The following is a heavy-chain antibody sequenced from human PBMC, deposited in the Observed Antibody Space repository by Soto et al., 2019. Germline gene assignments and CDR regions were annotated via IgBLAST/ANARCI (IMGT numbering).Heavy chain of an antibody. V-gene: IGHV3-30-3*01. CDR1: GFTFSSYA. Sequence: QVQLVESGGGVVQPGRSLRLSCAASGFTFSSYAMHWVRQAPGKGLEWVAVISYDGSNKYYADSVKGRFTISRDNSKNPLYLQMNSLRAEDTAVYYCATPRVGATMGRDYWGQGTLVTVSS. CDR2: ISYDGSNK. D-gene: IGHD1-26*01. J-gene: IGHJ4*02. CDR3: ATPRVGATMGRDY.